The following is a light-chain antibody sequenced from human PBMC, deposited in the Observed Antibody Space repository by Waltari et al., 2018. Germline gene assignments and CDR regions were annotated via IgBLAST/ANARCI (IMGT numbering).Light chain of an antibody. J-gene: IGLJ3*02. V-gene: IGLV2-14*01. CDR3: NSYTGSSSWV. CDR2: DGS. Sequence: QSALTQPASVSGSPGQSITIPCTGTSSDVGLYNYVSWYQQHPGKAPKLIIYDGSERPSGVSDRFSGSKSGNTASLTISGLQAEDEADYYCNSYTGSSSWVFGGGTKLTVL. CDR1: SSDVGLYNY.